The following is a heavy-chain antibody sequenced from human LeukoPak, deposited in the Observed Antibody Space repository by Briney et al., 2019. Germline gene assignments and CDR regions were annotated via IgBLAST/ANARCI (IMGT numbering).Heavy chain of an antibody. J-gene: IGHJ4*02. Sequence: SETLSLTCTVSGSSISSHYWSWIRQPPGKGLEWIGYIYYSGSTNYNPSLKSRVTISVDTSKNQFSLKLSSVTAVDTAVYYCARVVSGSYAQFDYWGQGTLVTVSS. D-gene: IGHD1-26*01. V-gene: IGHV4-59*11. CDR3: ARVVSGSYAQFDY. CDR1: GSSISSHY. CDR2: IYYSGST.